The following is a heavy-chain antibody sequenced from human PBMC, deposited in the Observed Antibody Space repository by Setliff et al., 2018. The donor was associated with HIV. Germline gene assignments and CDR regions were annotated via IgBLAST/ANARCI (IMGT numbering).Heavy chain of an antibody. J-gene: IGHJ6*02. D-gene: IGHD4-17*01. Sequence: SVKVSCKASGGTLRSYGMTWVRQAPGQGLEWMGTVIPVREMANYAENFQGRVTITADRSTSTSYMELRGLRSEDTAVYYCARETYFFDVTTFYSYALGVWGQGTTVTVSS. CDR3: ARETYFFDVTTFYSYALGV. CDR1: GGTLRSYG. V-gene: IGHV1-69*04. CDR2: VIPVREMA.